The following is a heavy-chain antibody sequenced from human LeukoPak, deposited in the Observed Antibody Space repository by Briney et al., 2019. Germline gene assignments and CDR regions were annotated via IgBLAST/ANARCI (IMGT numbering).Heavy chain of an antibody. J-gene: IGHJ5*02. V-gene: IGHV1-46*01. D-gene: IGHD3-3*01. Sequence: ASVKVSCKASGYTFTNYYMHWVRQAPGQGLEWMGIINPSGGSTSYAQKFQGRVTMTRDTSTSAVYMELSSLRSEDTAVYYCATERITIFGVGKTNWFDPWGQGTLVTVSS. CDR1: GYTFTNYY. CDR2: INPSGGST. CDR3: ATERITIFGVGKTNWFDP.